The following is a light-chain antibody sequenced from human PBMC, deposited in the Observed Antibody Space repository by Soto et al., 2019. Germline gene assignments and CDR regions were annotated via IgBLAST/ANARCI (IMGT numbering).Light chain of an antibody. V-gene: IGLV2-14*01. J-gene: IGLJ6*01. CDR2: EVR. CDR3: TSYTPTGALV. Sequence: QSVLTQPAAVSGSPGQSINVSCTGTNTDVGGYNYVSWYQHRPGKAPRLMIYEVRNRLSGVSNRFSGSKSGNTASLTISGLQSEDEADYYCTSYTPTGALVFGSGTQLTVL. CDR1: NTDVGGYNY.